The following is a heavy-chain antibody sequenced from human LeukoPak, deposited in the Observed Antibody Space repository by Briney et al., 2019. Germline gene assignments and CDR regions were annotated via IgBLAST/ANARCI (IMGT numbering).Heavy chain of an antibody. CDR2: ISWNSGSI. CDR3: AKSPPYAALDY. Sequence: PGRSLRLSCAASGFTFDDYAMHWVRQAPGKSLEWVSGISWNSGSIGYADSVKGRFTISRDNAKNSLYLQMNSLRAEDTALYYCAKSPPYAALDYWGQGTLVTVSS. V-gene: IGHV3-9*01. CDR1: GFTFDDYA. D-gene: IGHD3-16*01. J-gene: IGHJ4*02.